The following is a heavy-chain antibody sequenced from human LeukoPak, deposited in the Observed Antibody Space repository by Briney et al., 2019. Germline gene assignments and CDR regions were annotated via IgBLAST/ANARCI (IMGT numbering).Heavy chain of an antibody. J-gene: IGHJ3*02. D-gene: IGHD3-10*01. CDR3: ARFLKYYGSGNAFDI. CDR1: GGSIDSNS. V-gene: IGHV4-59*12. CDR2: IYYSGTT. Sequence: ASETLSLTCTVSGGSIDSNSWTWIRQPPGKGLEWIGYIYYSGTTNYNPSLKSRVTMSVDTSKNQFSLKLSSVTAADTAVYYCARFLKYYGSGNAFDIWGQGTMVTVSS.